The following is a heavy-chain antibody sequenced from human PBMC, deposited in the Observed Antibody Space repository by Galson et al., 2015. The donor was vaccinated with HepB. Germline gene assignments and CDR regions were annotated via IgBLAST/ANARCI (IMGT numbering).Heavy chain of an antibody. V-gene: IGHV1-2*02. D-gene: IGHD1-26*01. CDR1: GYTFTGYY. J-gene: IGHJ5*02. Sequence: SVKVSCKASGYTFTGYYMHWVRQAPGQGLEWMGWINPNSGGTNYAQKFQGRVTMTRDTSISTAYMELSRLRSDDTAVYYCARDLPVDGVGATHWFGPWGQGTLVTVSS. CDR3: ARDLPVDGVGATHWFGP. CDR2: INPNSGGT.